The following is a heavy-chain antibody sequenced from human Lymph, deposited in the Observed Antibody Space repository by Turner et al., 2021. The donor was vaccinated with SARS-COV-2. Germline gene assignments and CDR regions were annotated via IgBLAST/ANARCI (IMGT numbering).Heavy chain of an antibody. CDR3: ARERYDSSGSESYYFDY. V-gene: IGHV3-21*01. CDR1: GSTFSSYT. CDR2: FSSSSSYI. D-gene: IGHD3-22*01. Sequence: EVQLVESGEGLVKPGGSLRLSCAAAGSTFSSYTMKWVRQPAGKGLWWVSSFSSSSSYIYYADSVKVRFTISRANAKNSLYLQMNSLRAEDTAVYYCARERYDSSGSESYYFDYWGQGTLVTVSS. J-gene: IGHJ4*02.